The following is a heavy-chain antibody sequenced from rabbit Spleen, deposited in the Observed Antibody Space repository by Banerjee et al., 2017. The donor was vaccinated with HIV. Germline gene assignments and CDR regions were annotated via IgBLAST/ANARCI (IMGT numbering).Heavy chain of an antibody. CDR2: IYTGSSGNT. V-gene: IGHV1S45*01. Sequence: QEQLVESGGGLVQPEGSLTLTCTASGFSFSSSYYMCWVRQAPGKGLEWIVCIYTGSSGNTYYASWAKGRFTISKTSSTTVTLQMTSLTVADTATYFCARDLVAVIGWNFNLWGPGTLVTVS. J-gene: IGHJ4*01. CDR1: GFSFSSSYY. D-gene: IGHD1-1*01. CDR3: ARDLVAVIGWNFNL.